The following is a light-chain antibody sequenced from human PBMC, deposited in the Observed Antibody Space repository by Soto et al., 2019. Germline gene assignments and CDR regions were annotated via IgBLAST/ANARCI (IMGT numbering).Light chain of an antibody. Sequence: DIAMTQSPAPLSVSVGERATLSCRASQSVSNNLAWYQQKPGQAPRLLIYGASTRATGFPARFSGSGSGTEFTLTISSLQSEDFAVYSCQQYNDWPLTLGQGTRLEIK. CDR2: GAS. J-gene: IGKJ5*01. CDR3: QQYNDWPLT. CDR1: QSVSNN. V-gene: IGKV3D-15*01.